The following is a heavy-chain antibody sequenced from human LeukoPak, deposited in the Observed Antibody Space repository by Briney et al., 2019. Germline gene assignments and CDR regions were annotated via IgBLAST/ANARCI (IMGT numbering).Heavy chain of an antibody. CDR2: ISSSGSTI. D-gene: IGHD6-19*01. CDR3: AREIAVAGTVWFDP. Sequence: GGSLGLSCAASGFTFSSYEMNWVRQAPGKGLEWVSYISSSGSTIYYADSVKGRFTISRDNAKNSLYLQMNSLRAEDTAVYYCAREIAVAGTVWFDPWGQGTLVTVSS. V-gene: IGHV3-48*03. J-gene: IGHJ5*02. CDR1: GFTFSSYE.